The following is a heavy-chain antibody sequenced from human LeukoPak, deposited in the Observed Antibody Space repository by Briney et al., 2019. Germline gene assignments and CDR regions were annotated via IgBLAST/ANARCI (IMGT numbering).Heavy chain of an antibody. V-gene: IGHV5-51*01. J-gene: IGHJ4*02. Sequence: GESLKISCKGSGYSFTSYWIGWVRQMPGKGLEWMGIIYPGDSDTRYSPSFQGQVTISADKSISTAYLQWSSLKASDTAIYYCVRRGNNYAYDFDYWGQGTLVTVSS. CDR1: GYSFTSYW. CDR3: VRRGNNYAYDFDY. D-gene: IGHD5-18*01. CDR2: IYPGDSDT.